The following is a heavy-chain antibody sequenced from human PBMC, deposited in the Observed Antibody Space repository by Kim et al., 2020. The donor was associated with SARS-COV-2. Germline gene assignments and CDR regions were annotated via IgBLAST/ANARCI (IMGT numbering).Heavy chain of an antibody. V-gene: IGHV3-53*01. CDR1: GFTVSSNY. J-gene: IGHJ6*02. CDR2: IYSGGST. CDR3: ARARETEQGLETYYYYGMDV. D-gene: IGHD6-19*01. Sequence: GGSLRLSCAASGFTVSSNYMSWVRQAPGKGLEWVSVIYSGGSTYYADSVKGRFTISRDNSKNTLYLQMNSLRAEDTAMYYCARARETEQGLETYYYYGMDVWGQGTPVTVSS.